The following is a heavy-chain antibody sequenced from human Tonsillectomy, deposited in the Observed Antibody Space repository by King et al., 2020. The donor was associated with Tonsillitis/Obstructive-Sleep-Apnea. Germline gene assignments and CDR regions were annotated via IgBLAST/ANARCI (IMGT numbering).Heavy chain of an antibody. CDR1: GFSVGTNY. Sequence: VQLVESGGDLVQPGGSLRLSCTASGFSVGTNYMTWVRQAPGKGLEWVSAIYSHGTTFYADSVRGRFTISRHISNNTLYLQMKGLRTDDTAVYYCTRGALSQGGPGTLVP. CDR3: TRGALSQ. V-gene: IGHV3-53*04. J-gene: IGHJ4*02. CDR2: IYSHGTT. D-gene: IGHD2/OR15-2a*01.